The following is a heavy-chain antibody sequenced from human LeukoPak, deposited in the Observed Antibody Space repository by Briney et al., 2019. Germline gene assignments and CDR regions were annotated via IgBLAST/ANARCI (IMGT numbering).Heavy chain of an antibody. Sequence: GGSLRLSCAASGFTFSDHFMEWVRQAPGKGPEWVARILNKANNYGTAYAASVKGRFTISRDDSKNSLYLQMNSLRTEDTAIYYCADLGTSCGVDVWGQGTTVTVSS. D-gene: IGHD3-10*01. CDR1: GFTFSDHF. V-gene: IGHV3-72*01. CDR3: ADLGTSCGVDV. CDR2: ILNKANNYGT. J-gene: IGHJ6*02.